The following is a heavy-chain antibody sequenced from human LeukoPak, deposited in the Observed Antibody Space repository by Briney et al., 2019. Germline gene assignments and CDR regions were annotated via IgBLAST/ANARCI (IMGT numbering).Heavy chain of an antibody. J-gene: IGHJ5*02. Sequence: PSETLSLTCAVYGGSFSGYYWSWIRQPPGKGLEGIGEINHSGSTNYNPSLKSRVTISVDTSKNQFSLKLSSVTAADTAVYYCARVRGYIVVVPAALNWFDPWGQGTLVTVSS. D-gene: IGHD2-2*01. CDR2: INHSGST. V-gene: IGHV4-34*01. CDR1: GGSFSGYY. CDR3: ARVRGYIVVVPAALNWFDP.